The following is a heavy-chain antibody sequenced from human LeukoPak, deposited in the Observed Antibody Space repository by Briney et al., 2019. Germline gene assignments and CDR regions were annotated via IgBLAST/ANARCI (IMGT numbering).Heavy chain of an antibody. Sequence: GGSLRLSCAASGFTFSSYAMSWVRQAPGKGLEWVSSISSSSSYIYYADSVKGRFTISRDNAKNSLYLQMNSLRAEDTAVYYCARDRTSVTTGWFDPWGQGTLVTVSS. J-gene: IGHJ5*02. CDR1: GFTFSSYA. CDR3: ARDRTSVTTGWFDP. V-gene: IGHV3-21*01. D-gene: IGHD4-17*01. CDR2: ISSSSSYI.